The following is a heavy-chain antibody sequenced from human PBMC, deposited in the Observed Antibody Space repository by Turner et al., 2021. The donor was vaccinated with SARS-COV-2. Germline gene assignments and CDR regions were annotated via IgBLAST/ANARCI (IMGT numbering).Heavy chain of an antibody. J-gene: IGHJ5*02. Sequence: QVQLQESGPGLVKPSETLSLTRPVSVGSISSYYWYWIRQPPGKGLEWIGYIYYNGNTNYNPSLTSRITIAVATSKKRCPRKVGTATAEDTAVYYCAGGRGGIVVAWGKGTPVTVSS. CDR2: IYYNGNT. V-gene: IGHV4-59*13. CDR3: AGGRGGIVVA. D-gene: IGHD6-19*01. CDR1: VGSISSYY.